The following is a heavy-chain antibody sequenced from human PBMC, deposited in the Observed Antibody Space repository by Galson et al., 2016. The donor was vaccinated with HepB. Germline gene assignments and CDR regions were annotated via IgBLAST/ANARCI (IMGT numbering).Heavy chain of an antibody. CDR2: SKNKANGYTT. D-gene: IGHD1-26*01. V-gene: IGHV3-72*01. CDR3: ARWQSGSPVN. J-gene: IGHJ4*02. CDR1: GFSFSDHY. Sequence: SLRLSCAASGFSFSDHYMDWVRQAPGKGLEWLGRSKNKANGYTTEYAASVEGRFTISRDDSKKSLYLQMNSLKIEDTAVYYCARWQSGSPVNWGQGTLVTVSS.